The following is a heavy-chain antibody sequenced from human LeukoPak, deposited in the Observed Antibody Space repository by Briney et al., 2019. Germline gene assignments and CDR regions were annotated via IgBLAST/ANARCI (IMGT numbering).Heavy chain of an antibody. Sequence: ASEKVSCKASGYTFTNYPMVWVRQAPGQGLECMGWINTKTGNPTYAQGFAGHFVFSLEASVDTTYLEINSLRTEDTAVYYCARGGYSRGQGSPFDYWGQGALVTVSS. CDR1: GYTFTNYP. D-gene: IGHD3-22*01. V-gene: IGHV7-4-1*02. CDR2: INTKTGNP. CDR3: ARGGYSRGQGSPFDY. J-gene: IGHJ4*02.